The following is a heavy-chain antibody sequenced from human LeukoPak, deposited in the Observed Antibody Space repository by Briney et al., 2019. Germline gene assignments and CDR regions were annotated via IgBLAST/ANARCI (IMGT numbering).Heavy chain of an antibody. J-gene: IGHJ3*02. D-gene: IGHD3-22*01. CDR1: GFTSSSYW. CDR3: ARDWAPMIVVVTDDAFDI. CDR2: IKKDGSEK. Sequence: GGSLSLSCAASGFTSSSYWMSWVRQAPGKGREWVATIKKDGSEKYYVDSVKGRLTISRDNAKTSLYLQRNSLRAEDTAVYYCARDWAPMIVVVTDDAFDIWGQGTMVTVSS. V-gene: IGHV3-7*01.